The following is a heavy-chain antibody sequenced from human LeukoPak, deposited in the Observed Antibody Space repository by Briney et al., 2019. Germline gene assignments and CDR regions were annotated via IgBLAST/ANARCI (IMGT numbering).Heavy chain of an antibody. CDR1: GFTFSSHW. CDR3: AREKIVVAAAKGPQFDY. Sequence: GGSLRLSCAASGFTFSSHWMSWVRQAPGKGLEWVANIKQDGSEKYYVDSVKGRFTISRDNAKNSLYLQMNSLIAEDTAVYYCAREKIVVAAAKGPQFDYWGQGTLVTVSS. V-gene: IGHV3-7*01. J-gene: IGHJ4*02. CDR2: IKQDGSEK. D-gene: IGHD2-15*01.